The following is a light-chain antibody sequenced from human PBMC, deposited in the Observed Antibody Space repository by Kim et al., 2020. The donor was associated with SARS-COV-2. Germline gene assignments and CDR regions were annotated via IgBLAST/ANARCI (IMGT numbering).Light chain of an antibody. CDR1: QSISSW. CDR3: KQYDTYFPT. Sequence: DIQMTQSPSTLSAFVGDRVTITCRASQSISSWLAWYQQKPGRAPKVLIYKASTLESGVPSRFSGSGSGTEFTLTISSLQPDDFATYYCKQYDTYFPTFGQGTKVDIK. V-gene: IGKV1-5*03. CDR2: KAS. J-gene: IGKJ1*01.